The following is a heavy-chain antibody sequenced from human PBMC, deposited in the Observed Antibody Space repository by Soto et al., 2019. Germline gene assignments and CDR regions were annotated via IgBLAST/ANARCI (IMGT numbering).Heavy chain of an antibody. CDR3: ARDRGGHIVVVPAAINGMDV. CDR1: GVSLSSGGYY. CDR2: IYYSGST. J-gene: IGHJ6*02. Sequence: PSETLSLTCTVSGVSLSSGGYYWSWIRQHPGKGLEWIGYIYYSGSTYYNPSLKSRVTISVDTSKNQFSLKLSSVTAADTAVYYCARDRGGHIVVVPAAINGMDVWGQGTTVTVSS. V-gene: IGHV4-31*03. D-gene: IGHD2-2*01.